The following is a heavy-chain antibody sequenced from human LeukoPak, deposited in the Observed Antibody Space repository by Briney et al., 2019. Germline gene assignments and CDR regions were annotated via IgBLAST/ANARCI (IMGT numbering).Heavy chain of an antibody. J-gene: IGHJ5*02. CDR1: GFTFSDYY. V-gene: IGHV3-11*01. CDR2: INIGGTNT. CDR3: ATDGAAFDT. Sequence: PGGSLRLSCAASGFTFSDYYMSWIRQAPGKGLEWLSYINIGGTNTHYADSVKGRFTISRDNAKKSLYLEMTNLRAEDTAVYYCATDGAAFDTWGQGVLVTVSS.